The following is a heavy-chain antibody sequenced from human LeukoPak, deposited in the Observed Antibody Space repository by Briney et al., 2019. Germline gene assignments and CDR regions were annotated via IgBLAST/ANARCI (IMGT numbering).Heavy chain of an antibody. D-gene: IGHD4-17*01. V-gene: IGHV3-7*01. CDR3: ARDLRAGGTWSYGVYFDL. J-gene: IGHJ2*01. CDR2: IKEDGSEE. Sequence: GGSLRLSCAASGFTFSNYSMSWVRQAPGRGLEWVANIKEDGSEEDYVDSVKGRFTISRDNAKNSVYLQLNSLTPEDTAVYYCARDLRAGGTWSYGVYFDLWGRGTLVTVSS. CDR1: GFTFSNYS.